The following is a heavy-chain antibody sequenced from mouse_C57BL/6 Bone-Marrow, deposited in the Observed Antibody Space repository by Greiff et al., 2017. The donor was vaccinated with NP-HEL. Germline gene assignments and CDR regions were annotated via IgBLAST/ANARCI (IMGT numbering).Heavy chain of an antibody. CDR2: IWSDGST. V-gene: IGHV2-6-1*01. Sequence: VKLVESGPGLVAPSQSLSITCTVSGFSLTSYGVHWVRQPPGKGLEWLVVIWSDGSTTYNSALKSRLSISKDNSKSQVFLKMNSLQTDDTAMYYCARQNYDYDDYWYFDVWGTGTTVTVSS. CDR1: GFSLTSYG. D-gene: IGHD2-4*01. CDR3: ARQNYDYDDYWYFDV. J-gene: IGHJ1*03.